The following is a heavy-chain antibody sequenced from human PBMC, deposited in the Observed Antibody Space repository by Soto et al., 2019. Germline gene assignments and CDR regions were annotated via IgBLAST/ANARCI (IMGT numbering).Heavy chain of an antibody. CDR2: IWYDGSNK. D-gene: IGHD1-26*01. Sequence: GGSLRLSCAASGFTFSSYGMHWVRQAPGKGLEWVAVIWYDGSNKYCADSVKGRFTISRDNSKNTLYLQMNSLRAEDTAVYYCAGPKLDLYSGSYYGHYYYGMGVWGQGTTVTVSS. CDR3: AGPKLDLYSGSYYGHYYYGMGV. V-gene: IGHV3-33*01. J-gene: IGHJ6*02. CDR1: GFTFSSYG.